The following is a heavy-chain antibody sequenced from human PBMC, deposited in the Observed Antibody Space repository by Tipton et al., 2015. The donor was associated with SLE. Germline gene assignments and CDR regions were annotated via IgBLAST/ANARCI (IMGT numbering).Heavy chain of an antibody. Sequence: TLSLTCAVYGGSFSGHYLSWIRQPPGKGLDWIGSFYYSGSTYYDPSLKSRVTISIDTSKNQFSLKLSSVTAADAAIYYCAGAVGTAAGLRDYWGQGTLVTVSS. CDR1: GGSFSGHY. V-gene: IGHV4-34*01. D-gene: IGHD6-13*01. J-gene: IGHJ4*02. CDR3: AGAVGTAAGLRDY. CDR2: FYYSGST.